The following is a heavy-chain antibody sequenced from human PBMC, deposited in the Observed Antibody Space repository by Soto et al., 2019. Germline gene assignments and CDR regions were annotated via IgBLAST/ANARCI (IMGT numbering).Heavy chain of an antibody. V-gene: IGHV4-39*01. CDR1: GVSISSSSYY. CDR3: ATLRQYYYNSGSSH. J-gene: IGHJ4*02. CDR2: IFYSGSTSGST. Sequence: SEPLSLTCTVSGVSISSSSYYWGWIRQPPGKGLEWIGSIFYSGSTSGSTYYNPSLKSRVTISVDTSKNQVSLKLSSVTAADTAVYYCATLRQYYYNSGSSHWGQGTLVTVSS. D-gene: IGHD3-10*01.